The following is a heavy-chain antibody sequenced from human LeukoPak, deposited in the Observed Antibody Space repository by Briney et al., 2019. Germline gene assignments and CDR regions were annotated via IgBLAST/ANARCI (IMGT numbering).Heavy chain of an antibody. Sequence: ASVKVSCKASGYTFSAYGISWVRQAPGQGLEWMGYISVYSGNTNHAQKLQGRVTMTTDTSTSTVYMELRSLRSDDTAVYYCARDSHIAEVAYYFDYWGQGTLVSVSS. J-gene: IGHJ4*02. CDR2: ISVYSGNT. CDR1: GYTFSAYG. CDR3: ARDSHIAEVAYYFDY. V-gene: IGHV1-18*01. D-gene: IGHD2-21*01.